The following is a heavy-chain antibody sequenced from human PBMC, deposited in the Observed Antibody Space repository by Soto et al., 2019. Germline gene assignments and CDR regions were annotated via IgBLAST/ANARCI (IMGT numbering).Heavy chain of an antibody. V-gene: IGHV4-59*01. CDR2: IYYNGST. CDR3: ARWYGGSLDY. D-gene: IGHD4-17*01. Sequence: PSETLSLTCTVAGGSISSYYWSWIRQPPGKGLEWLGYIYYNGSTNYNPSLKSRVTISVDTSKNQFSLKLSSVTAADAAVYYCARWYGGSLDYWGQGTLVTVSS. CDR1: GGSISSYY. J-gene: IGHJ4*02.